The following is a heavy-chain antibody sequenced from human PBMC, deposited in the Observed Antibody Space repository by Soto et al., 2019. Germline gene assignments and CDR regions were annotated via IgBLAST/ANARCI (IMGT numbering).Heavy chain of an antibody. Sequence: GVSLRLSCAASGFTFSSYAMSWVRQAPGKGLEWVSAISGSGGSTYYADSVKGRFTISRDNSKNTLYLQMNSLRAEDTAVYYCAKGSSGWEYNWFDPWGQGTLVTVSS. CDR1: GFTFSSYA. V-gene: IGHV3-23*01. CDR3: AKGSSGWEYNWFDP. J-gene: IGHJ5*02. D-gene: IGHD6-19*01. CDR2: ISGSGGST.